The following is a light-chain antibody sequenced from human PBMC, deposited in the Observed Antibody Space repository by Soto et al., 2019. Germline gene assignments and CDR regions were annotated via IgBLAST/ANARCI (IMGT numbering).Light chain of an antibody. Sequence: DIQMTQSPSSLSASVGDRFTITCGASQSINNNLNWYQQKPGKAPKLLIYGASSLQSGVPSRFSGSGSGTDFTLAISSLQADDFASYYCQQSYSSPQTFGQGTKVDI. CDR1: QSINNN. CDR2: GAS. CDR3: QQSYSSPQT. V-gene: IGKV1-39*01. J-gene: IGKJ1*01.